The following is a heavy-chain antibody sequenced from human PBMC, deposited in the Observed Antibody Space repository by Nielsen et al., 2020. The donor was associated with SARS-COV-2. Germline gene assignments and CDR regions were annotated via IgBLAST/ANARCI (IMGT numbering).Heavy chain of an antibody. Sequence: GESLKISCAASGFTFSSYAMSWVRQAPGKGLEWVSAISGSGGSTYYADSVKGRFTISRDNSKNTLYLQMNSLRAEDTAVYYCARDLRRSSLAYYYYGMDVWGQGTTVTVSS. J-gene: IGHJ6*02. V-gene: IGHV3-23*01. CDR1: GFTFSSYA. D-gene: IGHD6-13*01. CDR3: ARDLRRSSLAYYYYGMDV. CDR2: ISGSGGST.